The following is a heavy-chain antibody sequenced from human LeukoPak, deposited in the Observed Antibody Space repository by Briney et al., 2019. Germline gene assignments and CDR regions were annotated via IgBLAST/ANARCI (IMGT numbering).Heavy chain of an antibody. Sequence: GGSLRLSCAASGFALSSHWMTWVRQVPGRGPEWVANVNRDGSETYYLDSVKGRFTISKDNAKNSLYLQMNSLRAEDTAVYYCASSGRGHYYFDYWGQGALVTVSS. CDR1: GFALSSHW. CDR2: VNRDGSET. CDR3: ASSGRGHYYFDY. V-gene: IGHV3-7*01. J-gene: IGHJ4*02. D-gene: IGHD3-10*01.